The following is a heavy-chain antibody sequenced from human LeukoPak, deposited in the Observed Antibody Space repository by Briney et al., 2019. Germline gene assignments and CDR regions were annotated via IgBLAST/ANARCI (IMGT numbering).Heavy chain of an antibody. CDR1: GGTFSSYA. V-gene: IGHV1-69*05. D-gene: IGHD3-10*01. CDR3: ARVMVRGVILTNWFDP. Sequence: SVKVSCKASGGTFSSYAISWVRQAPGQGLEWMGGIIPIFGTANYAQKFQGRVTITTDESTSTAYMELSSLRSEDTAVYYCARVMVRGVILTNWFDPWGQGTLVTVSS. J-gene: IGHJ5*02. CDR2: IIPIFGTA.